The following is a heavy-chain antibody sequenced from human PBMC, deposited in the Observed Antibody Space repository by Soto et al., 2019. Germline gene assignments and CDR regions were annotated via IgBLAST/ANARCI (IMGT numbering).Heavy chain of an antibody. CDR3: ARGRYGDY. J-gene: IGHJ4*02. Sequence: QVHLVQSGAEVKKPGASVKVSCKASGYTFNIYGITWVRQAPGQVLEWMGWIRAHNGSTDYAQKLQCRVIVTRDTSTCKAHKELRSLSSEDRAGHYCARGRYGDYWGQGALVTVSS. D-gene: IGHD1-1*01. V-gene: IGHV1-18*01. CDR2: IRAHNGST. CDR1: GYTFNIYG.